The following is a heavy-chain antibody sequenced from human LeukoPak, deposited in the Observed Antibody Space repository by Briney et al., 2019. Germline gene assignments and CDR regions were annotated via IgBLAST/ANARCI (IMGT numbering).Heavy chain of an antibody. CDR2: IYSGGST. D-gene: IGHD6-13*01. V-gene: IGHV3-66*01. Sequence: GGSLRLSCAASGFTVSSNYMSWVRQAPGKGLEWVSVIYSGGSTYYADSVKGRFTISRDNSKNTLYLQMNSLRAEDTAVYYCARAYSSSLYFDYWGQGTLVTVSS. CDR1: GFTVSSNY. J-gene: IGHJ4*02. CDR3: ARAYSSSLYFDY.